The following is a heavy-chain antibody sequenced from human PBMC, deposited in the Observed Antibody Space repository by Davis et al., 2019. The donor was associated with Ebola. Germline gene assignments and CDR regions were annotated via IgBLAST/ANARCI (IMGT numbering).Heavy chain of an antibody. CDR3: AREGSGSYEDY. Sequence: GESLKISCAASGFTFSSYAMHWVRQAPGKGLEWVAVISYDGSNKYYADSVKGRFTISRDNSKNTLYLQMNSLRAEDTAVYYCAREGSGSYEDYWGQGTLVTVSS. CDR2: ISYDGSNK. V-gene: IGHV3-30-3*01. D-gene: IGHD1-26*01. CDR1: GFTFSSYA. J-gene: IGHJ4*02.